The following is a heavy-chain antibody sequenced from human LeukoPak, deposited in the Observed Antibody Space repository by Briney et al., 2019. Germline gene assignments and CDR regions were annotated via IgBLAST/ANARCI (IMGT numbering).Heavy chain of an antibody. CDR3: AKDRVPDGLWCLDY. V-gene: IGHV3-23*05. CDR1: GFPLSTYT. CDR2: IFGSGTP. D-gene: IGHD2-8*02. Sequence: GGSLRLSCAASGFPLSTYTVNWFRQAPGKGLEWVSAIFGSGTPHYADSVKGRFTISKDNSKNTVYLQMNSLRADDTAMYYCAKDRVPDGLWCLDYWGQGTLVTVSS. J-gene: IGHJ4*02.